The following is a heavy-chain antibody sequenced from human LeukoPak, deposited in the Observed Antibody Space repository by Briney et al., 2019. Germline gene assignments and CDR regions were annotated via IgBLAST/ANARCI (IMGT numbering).Heavy chain of an antibody. CDR2: IWYDGSNK. J-gene: IGHJ6*02. V-gene: IGHV3-33*01. CDR3: AREDTAMVVYYYYYGMDV. D-gene: IGHD5-18*01. Sequence: PGGSLRLSCAASGFTFSSYGMHWVRQAPGKGLEWVAVIWYDGSNKYYADSVKGRFTISRDNSKNTLYLQMNSLRAEDTAVYYCAREDTAMVVYYYYYGMDVWGQGTTVTVSS. CDR1: GFTFSSYG.